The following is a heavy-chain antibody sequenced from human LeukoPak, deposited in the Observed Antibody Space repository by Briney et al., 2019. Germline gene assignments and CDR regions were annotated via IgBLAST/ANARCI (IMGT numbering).Heavy chain of an antibody. D-gene: IGHD6-19*01. CDR2: IRSSTNNYAT. V-gene: IGHV3-73*01. J-gene: IGHJ4*02. CDR1: GFTFSGSA. CDR3: TGGSGWYSPDY. Sequence: GGSLRLSCAASGFTFSGSAMHWVRQASGKGLEWVGLIRSSTNNYATAYAASVRGRFTISRDGSKDTAYLQMNSLKTEDTAAYYCTGGSGWYSPDYWGQGTLVTVYS.